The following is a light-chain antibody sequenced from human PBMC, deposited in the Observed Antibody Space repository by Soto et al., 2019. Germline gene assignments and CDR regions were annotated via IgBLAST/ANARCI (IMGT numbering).Light chain of an antibody. CDR3: GIWENSLRAYV. J-gene: IGLJ1*01. Sequence: QSVLTQPPSVSAAPGQKVTISCSGSGSNIGNNFVSWDQQFPVTAPKLLIYDNNKRPSGIPDRFSGSKSGTSATLGITEPKTGDEADYYCGIWENSLRAYVFGAGTKVTVL. CDR2: DNN. V-gene: IGLV1-51*01. CDR1: GSNIGNNF.